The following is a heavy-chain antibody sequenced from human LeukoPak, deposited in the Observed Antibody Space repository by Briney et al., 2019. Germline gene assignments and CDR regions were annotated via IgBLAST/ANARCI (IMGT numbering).Heavy chain of an antibody. CDR1: GGSFSGYY. CDR2: IYYSGST. Sequence: SETLSLTCAVYGGSFSGYYWSWIRQHPGKGLEWIGYIYYSGSTYYNPSLKSRVTISVDTSKNQFSLKLSSVTAADTAVYYCARAVARYYYGMDVWGQGTTVTVSS. D-gene: IGHD2-15*01. V-gene: IGHV4-31*11. CDR3: ARAVARYYYGMDV. J-gene: IGHJ6*02.